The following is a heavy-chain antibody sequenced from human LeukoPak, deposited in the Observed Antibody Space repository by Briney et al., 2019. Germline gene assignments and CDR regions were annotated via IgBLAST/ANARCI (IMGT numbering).Heavy chain of an antibody. V-gene: IGHV3-74*01. Sequence: QPGGSLRLSCTASGFSFSKYWMHWVRQAPGTGLVWVSRISTDGSSTSYADSVKGRFTISRDNAKNTLYLQMNSLTAEDTAVFYCARDLVPQADQFLVPFDPWGQGTLVTVSS. D-gene: IGHD3-3*01. J-gene: IGHJ5*02. CDR1: GFSFSKYW. CDR2: ISTDGSST. CDR3: ARDLVPQADQFLVPFDP.